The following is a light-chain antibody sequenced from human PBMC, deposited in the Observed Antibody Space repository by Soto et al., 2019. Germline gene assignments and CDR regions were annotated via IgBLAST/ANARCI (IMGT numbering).Light chain of an antibody. Sequence: DIVMTQSPLSLPVTPGEPASISCRSSQSLLHSNGYNYLDWYLQKPGQSPQLLIYLGSHRASGVPDRFSGSESGTDFTLKISRVEAEDVGVYYCMRSLHTRTFGQGTRVEIK. V-gene: IGKV2-28*01. CDR1: QSLLHSNGYNY. CDR2: LGS. J-gene: IGKJ1*01. CDR3: MRSLHTRT.